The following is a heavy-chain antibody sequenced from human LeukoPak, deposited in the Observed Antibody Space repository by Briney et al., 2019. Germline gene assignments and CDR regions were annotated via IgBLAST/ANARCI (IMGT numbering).Heavy chain of an antibody. CDR1: GGTFSSYA. Sequence: SVKVSCKASGGTFSSYAISWVRQAPGQGLEWMGGIIPIFGTANYAQKFQGRVTITTDESTSTAYMELSSLRAEDTAVYYCAKTVQGSGWYYFDYWGQGTLVTVSS. V-gene: IGHV1-69*05. D-gene: IGHD6-19*01. CDR2: IIPIFGTA. CDR3: AKTVQGSGWYYFDY. J-gene: IGHJ4*02.